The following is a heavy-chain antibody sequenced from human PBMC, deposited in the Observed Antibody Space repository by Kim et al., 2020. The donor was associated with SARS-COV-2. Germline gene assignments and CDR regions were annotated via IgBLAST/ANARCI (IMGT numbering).Heavy chain of an antibody. V-gene: IGHV3-7*01. Sequence: GGSLRLSCAASGFPFSRYWMAWVRQAPGKGLEWVANIKWDGREKYYVDSVKGRFTISRDNTKNILYLQMNDLRVDDTAVYSCARGPTWTFWYFDDWG. J-gene: IGHJ4*01. CDR3: ARGPTWTFWYFDD. CDR1: GFPFSRYW. CDR2: IKWDGREK.